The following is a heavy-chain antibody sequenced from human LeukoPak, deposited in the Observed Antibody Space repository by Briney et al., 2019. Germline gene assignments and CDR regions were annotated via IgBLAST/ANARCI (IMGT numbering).Heavy chain of an antibody. Sequence: GGSLRLSCAASGFTFSSYSMNWVRQAPGKGLEWVSYISSSSSSIYYADSVKGRFTISRDNAKNSLYLQMNSLRAEDTAVYYCARDHPYYYGSGSYEGADYWGQGTLVTVSS. CDR3: ARDHPYYYGSGSYEGADY. CDR1: GFTFSSYS. D-gene: IGHD3-10*01. V-gene: IGHV3-48*04. CDR2: ISSSSSSI. J-gene: IGHJ4*02.